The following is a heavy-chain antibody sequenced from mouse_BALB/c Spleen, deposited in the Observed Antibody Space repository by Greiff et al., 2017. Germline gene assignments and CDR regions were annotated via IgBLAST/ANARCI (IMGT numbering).Heavy chain of an antibody. V-gene: IGHV14-3*02. J-gene: IGHJ3*01. D-gene: IGHD2-3*01. CDR1: GFNIKDTY. CDR2: IDPANGNT. CDR3: ARSYDGSFGY. Sequence: VTLKESGAELVKPGASVKLSCTASGFNIKDTYMHWVKQRPEQGLEWIGRIDPANGNTKYDPKFQGKATITADKSSSTAYMQLSSLTSDDSAVYFCARSYDGSFGYWGQGTLVTVSA.